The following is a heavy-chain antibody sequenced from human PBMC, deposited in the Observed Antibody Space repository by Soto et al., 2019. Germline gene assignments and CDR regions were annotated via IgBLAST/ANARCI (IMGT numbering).Heavy chain of an antibody. CDR2: IYSGGST. V-gene: IGHV3-66*01. D-gene: IGHD6-13*01. CDR3: ALAAAGISGHGMDV. Sequence: EVQVVEAGGGLVQPGGSLRLSCAASGFTVSINYMSWVRQAPGKGLEWVSVIYSGGSTYYADSVKGRFTIFRDNSKNTLYLKMNSLRAEDTAVYYCALAAAGISGHGMDVWGQGTTVTVYS. CDR1: GFTVSINY. J-gene: IGHJ6*02.